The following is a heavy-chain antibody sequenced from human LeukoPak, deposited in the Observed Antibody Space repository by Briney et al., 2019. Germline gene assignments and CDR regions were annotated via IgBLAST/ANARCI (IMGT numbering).Heavy chain of an antibody. CDR1: GFTFSGSA. CDR2: IRSKANSYAT. CDR3: ARDTQWLVGLGHFDH. V-gene: IGHV3-73*01. Sequence: GGSLRLSCAASGFTFSGSAMHWVRQASGKGLEWVGRIRSKANSYATAYAASVKGRFTISRDNSKNTLYLQMNSLRAEDTAVYYCARDTQWLVGLGHFDHWGQGTLVTVSS. J-gene: IGHJ4*02. D-gene: IGHD6-19*01.